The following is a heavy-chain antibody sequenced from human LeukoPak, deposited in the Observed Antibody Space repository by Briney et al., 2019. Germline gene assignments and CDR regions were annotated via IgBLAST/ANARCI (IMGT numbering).Heavy chain of an antibody. D-gene: IGHD6-19*01. J-gene: IGHJ4*02. CDR1: GFTFSSYS. CDR2: ISSSSSYI. V-gene: IGHV3-21*04. CDR3: AKDREGSGWFEGGYFDY. Sequence: GGSLRLSCAASGFTFSSYSMNWVRQAPGKGLEWVSSISSSSSYIYYADSVKGRFTISRDNAKNSLYLQMNSLRAEDTAVYYCAKDREGSGWFEGGYFDYWGQGTLVTVSS.